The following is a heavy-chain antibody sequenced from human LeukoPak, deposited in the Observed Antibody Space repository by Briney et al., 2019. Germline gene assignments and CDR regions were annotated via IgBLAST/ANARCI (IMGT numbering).Heavy chain of an antibody. CDR3: ARHTYWGYQVS. D-gene: IGHD2-8*02. V-gene: IGHV4-39*01. J-gene: IGHJ5*02. Sequence: PSETLSLTCTVSGGSISSPSYSWGWIRQPPGKGLEWIGSFYYSDTTYYNPSFKSRVTISVDASKNQFSLKLSSVTAADTAVYYYARHTYWGYQVSCGQGSLVIVSS. CDR1: GGSISSPSYS. CDR2: FYYSDTT.